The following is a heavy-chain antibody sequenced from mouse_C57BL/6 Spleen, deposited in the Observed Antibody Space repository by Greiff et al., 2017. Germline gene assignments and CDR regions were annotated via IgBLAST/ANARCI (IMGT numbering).Heavy chain of an antibody. CDR1: GFSLTSYG. J-gene: IGHJ4*01. CDR2: IWSDGST. D-gene: IGHD1-1*01. CDR3: ARHGGFITTAGAMDY. V-gene: IGHV2-6-1*01. Sequence: VKLVESGPGLVAPSQSLSITCTVSGFSLTSYGVHWVRQPPGKGLEWLVVIWSDGSTTYNSALKSRLSISKDNSKSQVFLKMNSLQTDDTAMYYCARHGGFITTAGAMDYWGQGTSVTVSS.